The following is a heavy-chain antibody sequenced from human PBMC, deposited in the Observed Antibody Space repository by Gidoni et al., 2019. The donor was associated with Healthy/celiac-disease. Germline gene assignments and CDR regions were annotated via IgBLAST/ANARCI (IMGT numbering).Heavy chain of an antibody. CDR2: ISSSSSYI. Sequence: EVQLVESGGGLVKPGGSLRLSCAASGFPFSSYSMNWVRQAPGKGLEWVSSISSSSSYIYYADSVKGRFTISRDNAKNSLYLQMNSLRAEDTAVYYCASSAYSSGWYWYFDLWGRGTLVTVSS. V-gene: IGHV3-21*01. CDR1: GFPFSSYS. D-gene: IGHD6-19*01. J-gene: IGHJ2*01. CDR3: ASSAYSSGWYWYFDL.